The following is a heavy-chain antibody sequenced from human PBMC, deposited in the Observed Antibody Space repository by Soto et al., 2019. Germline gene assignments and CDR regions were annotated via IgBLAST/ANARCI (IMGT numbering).Heavy chain of an antibody. CDR2: ISGSGGST. J-gene: IGHJ4*02. D-gene: IGHD2-2*01. V-gene: IGHV3-23*01. Sequence: GGSLRLSCAASGFTFSSYAMSWVRQAPGKGLEWVSAISGSGGSTYYADSVKGRFTISRDNSKNTLYLQMNSLRAEDTAVYYCAKGKGYCSSTSCYVTHFDYWGQGTLVTVSS. CDR3: AKGKGYCSSTSCYVTHFDY. CDR1: GFTFSSYA.